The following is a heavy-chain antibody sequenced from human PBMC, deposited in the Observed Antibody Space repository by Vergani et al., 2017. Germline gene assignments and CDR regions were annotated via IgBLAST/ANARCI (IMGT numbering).Heavy chain of an antibody. Sequence: EVQLLESGGGLVQPGGSLRLSCAASGFTFSSYAMSWVRQAPGKGLEWVSAISGSGSTIYYADSVKGRFTISRDNAKNSLYLQMNSLRAEDTAVYYCAREHESVGDVWGQGTTVTVSS. CDR1: GFTFSSYA. CDR3: AREHESVGDV. D-gene: IGHD2-2*01. CDR2: ISGSGSTI. V-gene: IGHV3-23*01. J-gene: IGHJ6*02.